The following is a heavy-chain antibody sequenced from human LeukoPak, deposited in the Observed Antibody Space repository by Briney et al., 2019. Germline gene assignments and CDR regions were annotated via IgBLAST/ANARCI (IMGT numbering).Heavy chain of an antibody. J-gene: IGHJ5*02. CDR2: MHYSGTT. V-gene: IGHV4-61*05. CDR1: GGSISSSSYY. CDR3: ARFGYSDRKTVIDP. D-gene: IGHD5-12*01. Sequence: SETLSLTCTVSGGSISSSSYYWGWIRQPPGKGLEWIGYMHYSGTTNYNPSLKSRVTISVDTSKDQFSLKLRSVTAADTAVYFCARFGYSDRKTVIDPWGQGTLVTVSS.